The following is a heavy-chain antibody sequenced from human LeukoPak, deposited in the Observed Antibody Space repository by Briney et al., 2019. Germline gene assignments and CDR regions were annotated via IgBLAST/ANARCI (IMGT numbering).Heavy chain of an antibody. CDR1: GFTFSSYA. D-gene: IGHD5-18*01. Sequence: GGSLRLSCAASGFTFSSYAMSWVRQAPGKGLEWVSVIYSGGSTYYADSVKGRFTISRDNSKNTLYLQMNSLRAEDTAVYYCARGDTAMVTSDAFDIWGQGTMVTVSS. CDR3: ARGDTAMVTSDAFDI. CDR2: IYSGGST. J-gene: IGHJ3*02. V-gene: IGHV3-53*01.